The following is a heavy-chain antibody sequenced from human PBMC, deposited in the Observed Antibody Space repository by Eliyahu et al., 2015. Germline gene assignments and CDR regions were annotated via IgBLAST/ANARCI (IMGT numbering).Heavy chain of an antibody. D-gene: IGHD6-19*01. Sequence: QVQLQESGPGLVKPSETLSLTCTVSGGSISSYYWTWIRQPPGKGLEWIGYINYSGTTKYNPSLKSRVTISVDTSKNQFSLRLTSVTAADTAVYYCARRSDWFDPWGQGTLVTVSS. CDR3: ARRSDWFDP. CDR1: GGSISSYY. CDR2: INYSGTT. J-gene: IGHJ5*02. V-gene: IGHV4-59*01.